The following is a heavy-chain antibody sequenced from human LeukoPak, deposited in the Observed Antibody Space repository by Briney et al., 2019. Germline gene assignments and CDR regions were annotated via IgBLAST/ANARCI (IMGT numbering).Heavy chain of an antibody. CDR2: ISPNGVIT. D-gene: IGHD5-24*01. J-gene: IGHJ4*02. CDR3: AKDDAWLQYGN. CDR1: GFTFSSYA. V-gene: IGHV3-23*01. Sequence: GGSLRLSCAASGFTFSSYAMSWVRQAPGKGLEWVSGISPNGVITYYADSVKGRFTISRDNSKGTVYLQMNSLRPEDTAVYYCAKDDAWLQYGNWGRGTLVTVSS.